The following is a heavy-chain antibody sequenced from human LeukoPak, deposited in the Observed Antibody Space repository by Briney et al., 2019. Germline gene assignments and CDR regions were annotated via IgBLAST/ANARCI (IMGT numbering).Heavy chain of an antibody. D-gene: IGHD2-2*01. CDR1: GFTFSSFE. Sequence: GGSLRLSCAATGFTFSSFEMNWVRQAPGKGLEWVSHITSGGSSIYYADSVKGRFTLSRDDAKNSLYLQMNSLRAEDTAIYSCARDYDSWNASDPFFYYYGLDVWGQGTTVTVSS. V-gene: IGHV3-48*03. J-gene: IGHJ6*02. CDR3: ARDYDSWNASDPFFYYYGLDV. CDR2: ITSGGSSI.